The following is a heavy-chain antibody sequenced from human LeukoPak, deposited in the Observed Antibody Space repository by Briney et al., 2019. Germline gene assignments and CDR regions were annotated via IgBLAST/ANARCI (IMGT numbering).Heavy chain of an antibody. CDR1: GASIISNNW. CDR3: ARDRPRPGFDY. CDR2: IWHSGTT. J-gene: IGHJ4*02. V-gene: IGHV4-4*02. Sequence: SGTLSLTCAVSGASIISNNWWSWVRQPSGQGLEWIGEIWHSGTTNYNPSLKSRVTISVDKSKNQFSLKLNSVTAADTAVYYCARDRPRPGFDYWGQGTLVTVSS.